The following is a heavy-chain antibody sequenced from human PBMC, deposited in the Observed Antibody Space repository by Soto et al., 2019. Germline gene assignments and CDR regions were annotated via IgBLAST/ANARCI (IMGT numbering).Heavy chain of an antibody. Sequence: GGSLRLSCAASGFTFSSYGMSWVRQAPGRGLEWVSGISGSGGSTYYANSVKGRFTISRDNAKNTLYLQMNSLRAEDTAVYYCAKDSSGWLDGFDIWGQGTMVTVSS. D-gene: IGHD6-19*01. CDR1: GFTFSSYG. CDR3: AKDSSGWLDGFDI. J-gene: IGHJ3*02. V-gene: IGHV3-23*01. CDR2: ISGSGGST.